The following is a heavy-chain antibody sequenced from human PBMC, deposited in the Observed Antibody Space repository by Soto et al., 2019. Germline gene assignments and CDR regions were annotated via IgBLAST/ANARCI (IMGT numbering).Heavy chain of an antibody. J-gene: IGHJ4*02. CDR3: AKSLVLTPVVTPDY. Sequence: GGSLRLSCAASGFTFTRYGMHWVRQAPGKGLEWVAVISYDGSNKYYADSVKGRFTISRDNSKNTLYLQMNSLRAEDTALYYCAKSLVLTPVVTPDYWGQGTLVTVSS. D-gene: IGHD4-17*01. V-gene: IGHV3-30*18. CDR2: ISYDGSNK. CDR1: GFTFTRYG.